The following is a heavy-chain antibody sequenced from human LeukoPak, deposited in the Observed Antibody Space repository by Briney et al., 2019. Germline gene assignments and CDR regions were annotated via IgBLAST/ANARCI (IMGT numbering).Heavy chain of an antibody. J-gene: IGHJ4*02. CDR2: ITASGTDT. V-gene: IGHV3-23*01. D-gene: IGHD6-19*01. Sequence: PGGSLRLSCAASEFIVSINYMTWVRQAPGKGLQWVSTITASGTDTFYADSVKGRFTISRDNSKNTLSLQMNSLRAEDTALYYCAKYTSGWVNDYWGQGTLVTVSS. CDR3: AKYTSGWVNDY. CDR1: EFIVSINY.